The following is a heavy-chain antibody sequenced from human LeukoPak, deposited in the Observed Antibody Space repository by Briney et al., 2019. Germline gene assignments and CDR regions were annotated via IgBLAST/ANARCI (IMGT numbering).Heavy chain of an antibody. CDR2: FDPEDGET. V-gene: IGHV1-24*01. Sequence: ASVKVSCKVSGYTLTELSMHWVRQAPGKGLEWMGGFDPEDGETIYAQKFQGRVTMTEDTSTDTAYMELSSLRSEDTAVYYCAIGSLGYCSGGSCHVGGYFDYWGQGTLVTVSS. CDR1: GYTLTELS. J-gene: IGHJ4*02. D-gene: IGHD2-15*01. CDR3: AIGSLGYCSGGSCHVGGYFDY.